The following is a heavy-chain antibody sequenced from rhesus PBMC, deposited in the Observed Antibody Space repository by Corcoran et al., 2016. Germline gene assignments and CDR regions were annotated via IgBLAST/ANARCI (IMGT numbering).Heavy chain of an antibody. CDR2: IYGSGGRI. V-gene: IGHV4-160*01. D-gene: IGHD2-2*01. CDR3: ASTLGYCTSTTCYEYFEF. J-gene: IGHJ1*01. Sequence: QVQLQESGPGLVKPSETLSLTCAVSGGSISSNYWSWIRQPPGKGLEWIGRIYGSGGRIDYNPSLKSRVTISTDTSKNQFSLNLRSVTAADTAVYYCASTLGYCTSTTCYEYFEFWGQGALVTVSS. CDR1: GGSISSNY.